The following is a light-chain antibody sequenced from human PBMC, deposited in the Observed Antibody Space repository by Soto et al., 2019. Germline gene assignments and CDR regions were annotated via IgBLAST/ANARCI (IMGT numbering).Light chain of an antibody. Sequence: DIQMTQSPSSLSASVGDRVTITCRASQSIRSYLNWYQQKPGKAPKLLIYAASSLQTGVSSRFSGSGSGTDFTLTISNLQPEDFATYYCQQFNNYPRTFGQGTKVDIK. CDR1: QSIRSY. V-gene: IGKV1-39*01. J-gene: IGKJ1*01. CDR2: AAS. CDR3: QQFNNYPRT.